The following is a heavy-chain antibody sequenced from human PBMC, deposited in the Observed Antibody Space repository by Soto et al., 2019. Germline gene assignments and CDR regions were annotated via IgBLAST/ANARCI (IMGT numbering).Heavy chain of an antibody. Sequence: QVHLQESGPGLVKPSETLSLTCTVSGGSITNYYWSWIRQPPGKGLEWIGYIYYSGSPNYNPSLKSRVTISVDTSKNQFSLKLSSVTAEDTAFYYCDRVGDSGGSWGQGTLVTVSA. CDR3: DRVGDSGGS. V-gene: IGHV4-59*01. J-gene: IGHJ5*02. D-gene: IGHD3-10*01. CDR2: IYYSGSP. CDR1: GGSITNYY.